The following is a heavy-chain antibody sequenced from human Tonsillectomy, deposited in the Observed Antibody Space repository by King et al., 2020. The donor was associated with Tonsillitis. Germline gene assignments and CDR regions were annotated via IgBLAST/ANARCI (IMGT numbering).Heavy chain of an antibody. Sequence: VQLVESGGGVVQPGRSLRLSCAASGFTFSSYGMHWVRQAPGKGLEWVAVIWYDGSNKYYADSVKGRFTISRDNSKNTLYLQMNSLRAEDTAVYYCARDSGRSGSYGMDVWGQGTTVTVSS. J-gene: IGHJ6*02. CDR2: IWYDGSNK. CDR1: GFTFSSYG. V-gene: IGHV3-33*01. D-gene: IGHD3-3*01. CDR3: ARDSGRSGSYGMDV.